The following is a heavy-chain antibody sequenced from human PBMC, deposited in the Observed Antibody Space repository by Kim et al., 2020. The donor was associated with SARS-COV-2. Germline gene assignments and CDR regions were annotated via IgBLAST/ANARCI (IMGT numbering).Heavy chain of an antibody. CDR1: GGSISSYY. V-gene: IGHV4-59*08. D-gene: IGHD6-13*01. CDR3: ARLSDSSSWYGTGAFDY. CDR2: IYYSGST. J-gene: IGHJ4*02. Sequence: SETLSLTCTVSGGSISSYYWSWIRQPPGKGLEWIGYIYYSGSTNYNPSLKSRVTISVDTSKNQFSLKLSSVTAADTAVYYCARLSDSSSWYGTGAFDYWGQGTLVTVSS.